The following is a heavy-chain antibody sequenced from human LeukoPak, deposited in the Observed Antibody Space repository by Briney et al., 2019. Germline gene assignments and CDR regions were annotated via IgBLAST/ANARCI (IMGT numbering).Heavy chain of an antibody. J-gene: IGHJ4*02. V-gene: IGHV6-1*01. CDR3: VRDRWFGELDY. CDR1: GDSFSSDSAA. Sequence: SQTLSLTCALSGDSFSSDSAAWDWLRQSPSRGMEWLGRTYYRSMWYNDYAVSVKSRITINPHTSKNQFSLQLNSVTPEDTAVYYCVRDRWFGELDYWGQGTLVTVSS. D-gene: IGHD3-10*01. CDR2: TYYRSMWYN.